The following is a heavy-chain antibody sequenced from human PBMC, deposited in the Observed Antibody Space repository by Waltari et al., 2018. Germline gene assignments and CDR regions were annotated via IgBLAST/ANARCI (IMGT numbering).Heavy chain of an antibody. CDR1: GYSFTSYW. CDR2: IYPGDSDT. D-gene: IGHD5-12*01. Sequence: EVQLVPSGAEVKKPGESLKISCKGSGYSFTSYWIGWVRQMPGKGLAWLGIIYPGDSDTRYSPSVQGQVTISADKSISTAYLQWSSLKASDTAMYYCARYRDGDGYNYWGYYYYGMDVWGQGTTVTVSS. CDR3: ARYRDGDGYNYWGYYYYGMDV. J-gene: IGHJ6*02. V-gene: IGHV5-51*01.